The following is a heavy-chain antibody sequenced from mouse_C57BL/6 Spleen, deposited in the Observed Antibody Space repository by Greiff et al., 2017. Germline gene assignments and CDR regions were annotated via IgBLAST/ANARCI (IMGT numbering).Heavy chain of an antibody. CDR2: IRNKANGYTT. CDR3: ARFPDGYYVPTYAMDD. V-gene: IGHV7-3*01. Sequence: EVKVVESGGGLVQPGGSLSLSCAASGFTFTDYYMSWVRQPPGKALEWFGFIRNKANGYTTAYSASVKGRFTISRDNSQSMLYLLMNALRAEDSATYYCARFPDGYYVPTYAMDDWGQGTSVTVSS. D-gene: IGHD2-3*01. CDR1: GFTFTDYY. J-gene: IGHJ4*01.